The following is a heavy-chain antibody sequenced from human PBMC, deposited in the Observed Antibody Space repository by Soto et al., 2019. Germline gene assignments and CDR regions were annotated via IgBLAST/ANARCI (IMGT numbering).Heavy chain of an antibody. CDR3: VMSSGSQPRARWFDP. CDR2: IRWNSVTI. D-gene: IGHD1-26*01. Sequence: EVRLVDSGGGLAQPGWSRRLSCAASGFNFDDHAMHWVRQTPWIGLEWVSGIRWNSVTIYSADSIKLRFIISRDNSKSTLFHQMNILSPAYTAMYFWVMSSGSQPRARWFDPWGEGTLVTV. CDR1: GFNFDDHA. V-gene: IGHV3-9*01. J-gene: IGHJ5*02.